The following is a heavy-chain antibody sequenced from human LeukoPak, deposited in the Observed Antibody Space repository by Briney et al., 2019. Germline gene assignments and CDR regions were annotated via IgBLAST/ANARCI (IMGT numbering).Heavy chain of an antibody. CDR3: ARVDIDIVAGMDV. Sequence: GGSLRLSCAASGFTVSSNYMSWVRQAPGKGLEWVSLIYSGGSTYYADSVKGRFTISRDNSENTLYLQMNSLRAEDTAVYHCARVDIDIVAGMDVWGQGTTVTVSS. J-gene: IGHJ6*02. D-gene: IGHD2-2*03. CDR2: IYSGGST. V-gene: IGHV3-53*01. CDR1: GFTVSSNY.